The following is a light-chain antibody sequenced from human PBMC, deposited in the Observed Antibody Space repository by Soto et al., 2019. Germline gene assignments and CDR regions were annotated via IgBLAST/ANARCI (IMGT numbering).Light chain of an antibody. V-gene: IGLV4-60*02. CDR1: MGHSSYI. CDR3: ETWDSNTHTV. Sequence: QLVLTQSSSASASLGSSVKLTSPLSMGHSSYIIAWHQQQPGKAPRYLMKLEGSGSYNKGSGVPDRFSGSSSGADRYLTISNLQFEDEADYYCETWDSNTHTVFGGGTKLTVL. CDR2: LEGSGSY. J-gene: IGLJ3*02.